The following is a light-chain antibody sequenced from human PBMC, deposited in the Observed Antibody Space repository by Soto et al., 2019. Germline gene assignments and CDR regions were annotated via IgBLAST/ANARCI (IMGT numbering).Light chain of an antibody. Sequence: DFQMTQSPSSLSASVGDRVTITCRASQGISNYLAWYQQKPGQVPKLLIYAASTLQSGVPSRFSGSGSGTDFTLIINSLQPEDVATYYCQKYNNAPPGYTFGQGTKLEIK. J-gene: IGKJ2*01. CDR1: QGISNY. CDR3: QKYNNAPPGYT. V-gene: IGKV1-27*01. CDR2: AAS.